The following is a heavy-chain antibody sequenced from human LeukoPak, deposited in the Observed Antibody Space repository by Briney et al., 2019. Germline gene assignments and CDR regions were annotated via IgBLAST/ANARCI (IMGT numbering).Heavy chain of an antibody. CDR2: INHSGST. Sequence: SETLSLTCAVYGGSFSGYYWSWIRQPPGKGLEWIGEINHSGSTNYNPSLKSRVTISVDTSKNQFSLKLSSVTAADTAVYYCARTGYSSSWYPGGYFQHWGQGTLVTVSS. CDR1: GGSFSGYY. D-gene: IGHD6-13*01. V-gene: IGHV4-34*01. J-gene: IGHJ1*01. CDR3: ARTGYSSSWYPGGYFQH.